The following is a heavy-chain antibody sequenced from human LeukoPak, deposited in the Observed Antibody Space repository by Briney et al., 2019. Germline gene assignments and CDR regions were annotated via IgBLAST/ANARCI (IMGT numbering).Heavy chain of an antibody. CDR2: IIPIFVTA. V-gene: IGHV1-69*05. CDR1: GYTFTSYA. Sequence: WASVKVSCKASGYTFTSYAMHWVRQAPGQRLEWMGGIIPIFVTANYAQKFQGRVTITTDESTSTAYMELSSLRSEDTAVYYCARDAVRPYQLLSHYYYYYYMDVWGKGTTVTVSS. D-gene: IGHD2-2*01. J-gene: IGHJ6*03. CDR3: ARDAVRPYQLLSHYYYYYYMDV.